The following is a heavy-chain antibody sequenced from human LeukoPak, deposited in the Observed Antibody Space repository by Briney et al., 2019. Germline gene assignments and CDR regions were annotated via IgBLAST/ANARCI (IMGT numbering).Heavy chain of an antibody. CDR3: ARGSHFWSGYRTYYFDY. CDR1: GGTFSGYY. J-gene: IGHJ4*02. CDR2: INHSGST. V-gene: IGHV4-34*01. Sequence: SETLSLTCAVDGGTFSGYYWSWIRQPPGKGLEWIGEINHSGSTNYNPSLKSRVTISVDTSKNQFSLKLSSVTAADTAVYYCARGSHFWSGYRTYYFDYWGQGTLVTVSS. D-gene: IGHD3-3*02.